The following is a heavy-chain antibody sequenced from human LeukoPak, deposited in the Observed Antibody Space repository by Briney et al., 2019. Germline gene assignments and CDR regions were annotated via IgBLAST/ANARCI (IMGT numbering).Heavy chain of an antibody. CDR3: ARTEVYGDYFHSWFDP. Sequence: SETLSLTCTVSGGSISSYYWSWIRQPPGKGLEWIGYIYYSGSTNYNPSLKSRVTISVDTSKNQFSLKLSSVTAADTAVYYCARTEVYGDYFHSWFDPWGQGTLVTVSS. V-gene: IGHV4-59*01. J-gene: IGHJ5*02. D-gene: IGHD4-17*01. CDR2: IYYSGST. CDR1: GGSISSYY.